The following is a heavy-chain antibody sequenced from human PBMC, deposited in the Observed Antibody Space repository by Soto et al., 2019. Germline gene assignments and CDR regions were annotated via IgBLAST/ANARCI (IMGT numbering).Heavy chain of an antibody. CDR1: GYTFTGYY. V-gene: IGHV1-2*04. CDR3: ARVGTHCSSTSCYGFDP. D-gene: IGHD2-2*01. CDR2: INPNSGGT. Sequence: QVQLVQSGAEVKKPGASVKVSCKASGYTFTGYYMHWVRQAPGQGLEWMGWINPNSGGTNYAQKFRGWLTMTRDTSISTAYMALSRLGSDDTAVYYCARVGTHCSSTSCYGFDPWGQGTLVTVSS. J-gene: IGHJ5*02.